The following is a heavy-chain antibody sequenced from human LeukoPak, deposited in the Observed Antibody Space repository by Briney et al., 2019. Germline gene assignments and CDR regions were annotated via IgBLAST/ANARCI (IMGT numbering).Heavy chain of an antibody. Sequence: NTSETLSLTCAVYGGSFSGYYWSWIRQPPGKGLEWIGEINHSGSTNYNPSLKSRVTISVDTSKNQFSLKLSSVTAADTAVYYCARGRYYDFWSAQYNWFDPWGQGTLVTVSS. D-gene: IGHD3-3*01. CDR3: ARGRYYDFWSAQYNWFDP. V-gene: IGHV4-34*01. J-gene: IGHJ5*02. CDR2: INHSGST. CDR1: GGSFSGYY.